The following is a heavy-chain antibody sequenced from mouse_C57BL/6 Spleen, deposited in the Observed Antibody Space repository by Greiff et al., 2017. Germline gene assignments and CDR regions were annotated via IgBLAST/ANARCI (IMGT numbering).Heavy chain of an antibody. CDR3: ASAGGPFITTVVATDDY. D-gene: IGHD1-1*01. CDR2: IYPRSGNT. CDR1: GYTFTSYG. J-gene: IGHJ2*01. V-gene: IGHV1-81*01. Sequence: QVQLQQSGAELARPGASVKLSCKASGYTFTSYGISWVKQRTGQGLEWIGEIYPRSGNTYYNEKFKGKATLTADKSSSTAYMELRSLTSEDSAVYFCASAGGPFITTVVATDDYWGQGTTLTVSS.